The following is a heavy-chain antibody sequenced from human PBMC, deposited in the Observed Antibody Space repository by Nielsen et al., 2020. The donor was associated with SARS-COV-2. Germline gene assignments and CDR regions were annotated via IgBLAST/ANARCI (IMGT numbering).Heavy chain of an antibody. CDR1: GFTSSNYY. CDR3: VKDFDNSWYLFQY. J-gene: IGHJ4*02. D-gene: IGHD6-13*01. Sequence: GGSLRLSCVASGFTSSNYYMHWVRRAPGKGLAWVSRIHSDGRISTYADSVKGRFTISRDNAKNTLYLQMNSLRPEDTALYFCVKDFDNSWYLFQYWGQGTLVTVSS. CDR2: IHSDGRIS. V-gene: IGHV3-74*01.